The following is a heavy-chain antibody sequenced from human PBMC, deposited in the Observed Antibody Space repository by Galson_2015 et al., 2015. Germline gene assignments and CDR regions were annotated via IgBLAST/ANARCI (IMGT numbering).Heavy chain of an antibody. Sequence: CAISGDSVSSNSVIWHWIRQSPSRGLEWLGRTYYRSKWYIDYAASVNSRITINPDTSKNQFSLQLNSVTPEDTAVYYCVKAPAGTYGIFQYWGQGTLVT. CDR3: VKAPAGTYGIFQY. CDR2: TYYRSKWYI. CDR1: GDSVSSNSVI. D-gene: IGHD1-26*01. V-gene: IGHV6-1*01. J-gene: IGHJ4*02.